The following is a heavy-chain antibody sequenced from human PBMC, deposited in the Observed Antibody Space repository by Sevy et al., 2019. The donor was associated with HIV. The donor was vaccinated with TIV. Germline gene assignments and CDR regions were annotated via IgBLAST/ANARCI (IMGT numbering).Heavy chain of an antibody. V-gene: IGHV3-23*01. J-gene: IGHJ3*02. D-gene: IGHD4-17*01. CDR1: GFTFRSYA. CDR2: ISGPGALT. Sequence: GGSLRLSCAVSGFTFRSYAMSWVRQAPGKGLEWVSSISGPGALTYYAESVKGRFTISRDNSKNTLFLQMNSLRAEDTALYYCAKGDEPAADYADYVPNAFDIWDQGTMVTVSS. CDR3: AKGDEPAADYADYVPNAFDI.